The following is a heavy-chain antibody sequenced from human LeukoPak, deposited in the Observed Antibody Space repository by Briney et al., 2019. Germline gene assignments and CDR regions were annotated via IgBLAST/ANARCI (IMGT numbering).Heavy chain of an antibody. J-gene: IGHJ6*03. CDR1: GFTFSHYG. CDR2: ISSSSTYI. D-gene: IGHD6-19*01. CDR3: AKSSGWNYYYYYMDV. V-gene: IGHV3-21*01. Sequence: GGSLRLSCAAPGFTFSHYGMNWVRQAPGKGVEWVSSISSSSTYIYYADSVKGRLTISRDNAKNSLYLQMNSLTAEDTAVYYCAKSSGWNYYYYYMDVWGKGTTVIASS.